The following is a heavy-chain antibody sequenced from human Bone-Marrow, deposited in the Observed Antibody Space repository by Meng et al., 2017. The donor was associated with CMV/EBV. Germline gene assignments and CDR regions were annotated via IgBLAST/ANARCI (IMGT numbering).Heavy chain of an antibody. J-gene: IGHJ6*02. Sequence: ASVKVSCKASGYVFTGYYMHWVRQAPGQGLEWMGWINPDSGGTNNAQKFQGRVTMTRDTSISTAYMELSRLRSDDTAVYYCARWVYDYNRVPGMDVWGQGTTVSVS. CDR1: GYVFTGYY. V-gene: IGHV1-2*02. CDR2: INPDSGGT. CDR3: ARWVYDYNRVPGMDV. D-gene: IGHD4-11*01.